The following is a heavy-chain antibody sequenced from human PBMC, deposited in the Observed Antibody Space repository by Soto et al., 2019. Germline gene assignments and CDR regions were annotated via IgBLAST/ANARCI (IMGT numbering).Heavy chain of an antibody. CDR2: IYHSGST. D-gene: IGHD2-2*02. CDR3: AREILPYCSSTSCYTAKRFDP. V-gene: IGHV4-30-2*01. J-gene: IGHJ5*02. CDR1: GGSISSGGYS. Sequence: SETLSLTCAVSGGSISSGGYSWSWIRQPPGKGLEWIGYIYHSGSTYYNPSLKSRVTISVDRSKNQFSLKLSSVTAADTAVYYCAREILPYCSSTSCYTAKRFDPWGQGTPVTVSS.